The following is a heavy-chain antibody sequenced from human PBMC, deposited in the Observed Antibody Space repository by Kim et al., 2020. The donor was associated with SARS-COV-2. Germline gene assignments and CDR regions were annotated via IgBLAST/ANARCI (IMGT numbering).Heavy chain of an antibody. V-gene: IGHV5-10-1*01. Sequence: GESLKISCKGSGYSFTNYWIIWVRQMPGKGLEWMGRIDPSDSYTNYSPAFEGHVTISADESISTAYLQWDSLQASDTAVYYCARRVSPGYFDPWGQGTLVTVSS. CDR1: GYSFTNYW. D-gene: IGHD5-12*01. J-gene: IGHJ5*02. CDR2: IDPSDSYT. CDR3: ARRVSPGYFDP.